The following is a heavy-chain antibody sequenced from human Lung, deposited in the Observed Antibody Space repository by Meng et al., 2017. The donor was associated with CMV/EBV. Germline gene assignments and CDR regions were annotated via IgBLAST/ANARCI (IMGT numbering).Heavy chain of an antibody. CDR3: ARLFHTTLGTNYYYGMDV. CDR2: INPHSGDT. Sequence: SVXVSXXASGYTFTGYNIHWVRQAPGQGLEWMGWINPHSGDTKYSEKFEGRVTLTRDTSISTAYMELSRLRSDDTAVFFCARLFHTTLGTNYYYGMDVWGQGTTVTVSS. V-gene: IGHV1-2*02. D-gene: IGHD3-10*01. CDR1: GYTFTGYN. J-gene: IGHJ6*02.